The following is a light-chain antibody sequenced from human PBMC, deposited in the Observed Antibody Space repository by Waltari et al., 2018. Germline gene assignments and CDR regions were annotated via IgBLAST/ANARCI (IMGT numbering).Light chain of an antibody. V-gene: IGLV1-47*01. CDR2: RNN. CDR3: AAWDDSLSGREL. J-gene: IGLJ3*02. CDR1: SSNSGSHY. Sequence: QSVLTQPTSASGTPGQRVTIPCSGSSSNSGSHYVYGTRQPPGTAPKLLIYRNNQRPSGVPARFSGPKSGTSASLAISGLRPEDEADYYCAAWDDSLSGRELFGGGTKLTVL.